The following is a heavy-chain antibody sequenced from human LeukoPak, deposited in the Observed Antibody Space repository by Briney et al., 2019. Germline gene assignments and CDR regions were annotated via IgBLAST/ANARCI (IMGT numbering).Heavy chain of an antibody. D-gene: IGHD4-17*01. V-gene: IGHV3-23*01. CDR1: GFTFSSST. J-gene: IGHJ4*02. CDR2: ISGSGGST. CDR3: ARGFYGDPVAFDY. Sequence: QPGGSLRLSCAASGFTFSSSTMTWVRQAPGKGLEWVSGISGSGGSTYYAESVKGRFTISRDNARNTVFLQISSLSAEDTAVYYCARGFYGDPVAFDYWGQGALVTVSS.